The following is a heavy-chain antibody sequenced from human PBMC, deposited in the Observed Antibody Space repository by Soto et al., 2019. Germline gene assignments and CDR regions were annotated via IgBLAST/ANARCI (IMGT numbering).Heavy chain of an antibody. V-gene: IGHV1-69*06. CDR1: GGTFSSYA. CDR3: ARGASIPTHPKNWYFDL. Sequence: QVQLVQSGAEVKKPGSSVKVSCKASGGTFSSYAISWVRQAPGQGLELMGGIIPIFGTANYAQKFQGRVTITADKSTGTAYMELSSMSSDDTAVYYCARGASIPTHPKNWYFDLWGRGTLVTVSS. CDR2: IIPIFGTA. J-gene: IGHJ2*01. D-gene: IGHD4-4*01.